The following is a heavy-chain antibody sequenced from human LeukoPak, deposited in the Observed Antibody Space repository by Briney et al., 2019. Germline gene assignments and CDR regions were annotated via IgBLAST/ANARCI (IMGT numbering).Heavy chain of an antibody. J-gene: IGHJ4*02. CDR3: TRDNGSGTQDY. D-gene: IGHD3-10*01. V-gene: IGHV3-49*05. CDR2: IRSKAYGGTT. CDR1: GFTFGDYA. Sequence: KPGGSLRLSCTASGFTFGDYAMSWFRQAPGKGLEWVGFIRSKAYGGTTEYAASVKGRFTISRDDSKSIAYLQMNSLKTEDTAVYYCTRDNGSGTQDYWGQGTLVTVSS.